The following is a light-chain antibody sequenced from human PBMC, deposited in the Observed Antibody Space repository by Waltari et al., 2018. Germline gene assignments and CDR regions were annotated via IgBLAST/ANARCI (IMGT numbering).Light chain of an antibody. J-gene: IGKJ4*01. CDR2: DAS. CDR3: QQSYSTPLT. CDR1: QSVRSY. V-gene: IGKV3-11*01. Sequence: EIVLTQPPATLSLSPGERATLSCRASQSVRSYLAWYQQKPGQAPRLLIYDASDRATGIPARFSGSGSGTDFTLTISSLEPEDFATYYCQQSYSTPLTFGGGTKVEIK.